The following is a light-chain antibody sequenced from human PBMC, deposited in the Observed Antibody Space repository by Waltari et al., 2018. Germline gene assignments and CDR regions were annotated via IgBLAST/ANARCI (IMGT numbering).Light chain of an antibody. Sequence: SSELTQDPAVSVALGQTVRITCQGDRLRSYYASWYQQKAGQAPVLVIYGKNSRPSGIPDRFSGSTSGNTACLTITGAQAEDEADYYCASRDSNLNQYVFGTGTEVSVL. V-gene: IGLV3-19*01. CDR3: ASRDSNLNQYV. CDR1: RLRSYY. J-gene: IGLJ1*01. CDR2: GKN.